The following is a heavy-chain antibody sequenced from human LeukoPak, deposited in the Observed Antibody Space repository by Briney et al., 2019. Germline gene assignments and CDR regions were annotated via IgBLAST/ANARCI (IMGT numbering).Heavy chain of an antibody. Sequence: SETLSLTCAVYGGSFSGYYWSWIRQPPGKGLEWIGEINLSGSTNYNPSLKSRVTISVDTSKNQFSLKLSSVTAADTAVYYCARGVLGIAAVRAYYGMDVRGQGTTVTVSS. D-gene: IGHD6-13*01. CDR1: GGSFSGYY. CDR3: ARGVLGIAAVRAYYGMDV. J-gene: IGHJ6*02. V-gene: IGHV4-34*01. CDR2: INLSGST.